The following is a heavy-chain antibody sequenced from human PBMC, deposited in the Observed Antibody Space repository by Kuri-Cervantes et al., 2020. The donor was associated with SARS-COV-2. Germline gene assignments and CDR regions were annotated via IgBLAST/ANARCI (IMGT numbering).Heavy chain of an antibody. CDR2: IYHSGST. J-gene: IGHJ6*03. CDR3: ARHSPRSSYYHYYMDV. Sequence: SETLSLTCAVSGYSISSGYYWGWIRQPPGKGLEWIGSIYHSGSTYYNPSLKSRVTISVDTSKNQFSLKLSSVTAADTAVYYCARHSPRSSYYHYYMDVWGKGTTVTVSS. CDR1: GYSISSGYY. V-gene: IGHV4-38-2*01.